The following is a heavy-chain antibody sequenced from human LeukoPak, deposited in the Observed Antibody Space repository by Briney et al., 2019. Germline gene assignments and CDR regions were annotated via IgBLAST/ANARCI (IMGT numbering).Heavy chain of an antibody. CDR3: ARGGYYYDSSGYYARYYYYMDV. CDR2: IIPIFGTA. D-gene: IGHD3-22*01. J-gene: IGHJ6*03. CDR1: GGTFSSYA. Sequence: GASVKVSCKASGGTFSSYAISWVRQAPGQGLEWMGRIIPIFGTANYAQKFQGRVTITTDESTSTAYMELSSLRSEDTAVYYCARGGYYYDSSGYYARYYYYMDVWGKGTTVTVSS. V-gene: IGHV1-69*05.